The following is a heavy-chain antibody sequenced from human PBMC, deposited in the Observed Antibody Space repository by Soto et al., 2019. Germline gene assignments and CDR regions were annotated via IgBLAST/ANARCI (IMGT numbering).Heavy chain of an antibody. J-gene: IGHJ4*02. D-gene: IGHD2-15*01. Sequence: SETLPLTSLPSGCPISSRTRWSWIRQPPGKGLEWIREIYHTGSTNYNPSLKSRVTLSLDKSNNQLSLKLSSVTAADTAVYYCAKCVVGNSYYNSWGQGTLVTVS. V-gene: IGHV4-4*02. CDR3: AKCVVGNSYYNS. CDR2: IYHTGST. CDR1: GCPISSRTR.